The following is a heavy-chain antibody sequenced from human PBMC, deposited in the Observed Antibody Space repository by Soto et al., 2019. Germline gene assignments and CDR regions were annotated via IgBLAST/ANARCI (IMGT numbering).Heavy chain of an antibody. CDR1: GYTFTSYA. Sequence: ASVKVSCKASGYTFTSYAMHWVRQAPGQRLEWMGWINAGNGNTKYSQKFQGRVTITRDTSASTAYMELSSLRSEDTAVYYCARGAHYYYDSSGYYYEVPFDPWGQGTLVTVS. CDR2: INAGNGNT. D-gene: IGHD3-22*01. V-gene: IGHV1-3*01. J-gene: IGHJ5*02. CDR3: ARGAHYYYDSSGYYYEVPFDP.